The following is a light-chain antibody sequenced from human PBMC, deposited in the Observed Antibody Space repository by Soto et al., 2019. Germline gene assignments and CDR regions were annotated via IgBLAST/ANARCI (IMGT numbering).Light chain of an antibody. CDR2: LGS. Sequence: EIVMTQFPISLPVTPGEPASISCRSSQSLLHSNGYNYLDWYLQKPGQSPQLLIYLGSNRASGVPDRFSGSGSGTDFTLKISRVEAEDVGVYYCMQALQTLGFGQGTKGDIK. J-gene: IGKJ2*01. CDR1: QSLLHSNGYNY. CDR3: MQALQTLG. V-gene: IGKV2-28*01.